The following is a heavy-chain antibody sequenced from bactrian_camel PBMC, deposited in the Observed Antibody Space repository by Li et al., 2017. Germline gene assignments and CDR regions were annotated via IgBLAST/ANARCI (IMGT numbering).Heavy chain of an antibody. Sequence: QLQLAESGGGSVQAGGALKLSCAITKDAWRRYTHYCMGWFRQAPGKEEREGVAAIDSDGRTSYVNSVKGRFTISQDNAKNTLTLQLNSLKPEDTALYYCATHGYTWGYYYWGQGTQVTVS. V-gene: IGHV3S53*01. CDR2: IDSDGRT. J-gene: IGHJ4*01. D-gene: IGHD3*01. CDR1: KDAWRRYTHYC. CDR3: ATHGYTWGYYY.